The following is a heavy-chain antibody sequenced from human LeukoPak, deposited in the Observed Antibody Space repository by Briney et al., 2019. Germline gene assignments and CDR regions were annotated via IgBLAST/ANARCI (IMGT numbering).Heavy chain of an antibody. CDR2: ISGSGGST. D-gene: IGHD2-2*01. CDR3: AKSVVPAATGYYYYGMDV. Sequence: GASLRLSCAASGFTFSSYAMSWVRQAPGKGLEWVSAISGSGGSTYHADSVKGRFTISRDNSKNTLYLQMNSLRAEDTAVYYCAKSVVPAATGYYYYGMDVWGQGTTVTVSS. J-gene: IGHJ6*02. CDR1: GFTFSSYA. V-gene: IGHV3-23*01.